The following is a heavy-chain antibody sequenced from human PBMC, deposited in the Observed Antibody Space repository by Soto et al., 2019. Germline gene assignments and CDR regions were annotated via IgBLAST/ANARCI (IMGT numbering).Heavy chain of an antibody. J-gene: IGHJ4*02. Sequence: SETLSLTCTVSGGSISSYYWSWIRQPPGKGLEWIGYIYYSGSTNYNPSLKSRVTISVDTSKNQFSLKLSSVTAADTAVYYCARERDYYDSSGYYSIDYWGQGTLVTVSS. D-gene: IGHD3-22*01. CDR2: IYYSGST. CDR1: GGSISSYY. CDR3: ARERDYYDSSGYYSIDY. V-gene: IGHV4-59*01.